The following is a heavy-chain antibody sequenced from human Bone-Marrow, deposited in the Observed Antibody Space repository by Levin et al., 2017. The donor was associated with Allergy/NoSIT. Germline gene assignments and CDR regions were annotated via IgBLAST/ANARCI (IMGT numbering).Heavy chain of an antibody. J-gene: IGHJ4*02. CDR3: ATDSSRWSPKYYFDY. D-gene: IGHD3-22*01. V-gene: IGHV3-33*01. Sequence: SCAASGFNFNDYAMHWVRQAPGKGLEWVAVIWSDGNDKSFADSVKGRFTISRDNSKNSLFLQMNSLRDEDTAVYYCATDSSRWSPKYYFDYWGQGTLVTVSS. CDR1: GFNFNDYA. CDR2: IWSDGNDK.